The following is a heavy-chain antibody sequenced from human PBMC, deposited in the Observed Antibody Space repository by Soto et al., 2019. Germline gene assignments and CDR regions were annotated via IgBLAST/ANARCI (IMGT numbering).Heavy chain of an antibody. CDR1: GFTFNNAW. CDR3: TTVTPPG. CDR2: IKSKTEGGTT. V-gene: IGHV3-15*01. Sequence: SLRLSCVAPGFTFNNAWMTRVRQAPGKGLEWVGRIKSKTEGGTTDYAAPVKGRFTLSRDDSKNTLYLQMNSLKTEDSAVYYCTTVTPPGWGQGTLVTVSS. J-gene: IGHJ4*02.